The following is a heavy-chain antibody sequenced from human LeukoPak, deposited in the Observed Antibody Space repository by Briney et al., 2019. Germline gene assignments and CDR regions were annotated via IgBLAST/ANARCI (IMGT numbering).Heavy chain of an antibody. CDR2: ISFDGSDK. CDR1: GFTFSNYG. Sequence: GGSLRLSCAASGFTFSNYGMHWVRQAPGKGLEWVTVISFDGSDKYYADSVKGRFTISRDNSKNTLYLQMNSLKTEDTAVYYCAKDGPPDRGYKRYDYWGQGTLVTVSS. CDR3: AKDGPPDRGYKRYDY. J-gene: IGHJ4*02. D-gene: IGHD5-12*01. V-gene: IGHV3-30*18.